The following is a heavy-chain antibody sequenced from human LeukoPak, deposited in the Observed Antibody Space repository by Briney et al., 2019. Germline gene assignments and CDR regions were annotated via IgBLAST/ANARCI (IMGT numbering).Heavy chain of an antibody. CDR3: AREVAVGPGFDY. CDR2: IYYSGST. J-gene: IGHJ4*02. D-gene: IGHD1-26*01. V-gene: IGHV4-31*03. Sequence: SETLSLTCTVSGGSISSGGYYWSWIRQHPGKGLEWIGYIYYSGSTYYNPSLKSRVTISVDTSKNQFSLKLSSVTAADTAVYYCAREVAVGPGFDYWGQGTLVTVSS. CDR1: GGSISSGGYY.